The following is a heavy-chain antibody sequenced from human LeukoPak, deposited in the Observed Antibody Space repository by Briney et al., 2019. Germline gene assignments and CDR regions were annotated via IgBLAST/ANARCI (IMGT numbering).Heavy chain of an antibody. CDR2: IYYSGST. Sequence: SETLSLTCTVSGGSISSYYWSWIRQPPGKGLEWIGYIYYSGSTNYNPSLKSRVTISVDTSKNQFSLKLSSVTAADTAVYYCARDNYGSGSWGWWGQGTLVTVS. V-gene: IGHV4-59*12. D-gene: IGHD3-10*01. CDR1: GGSISSYY. CDR3: ARDNYGSGSWGW. J-gene: IGHJ4*02.